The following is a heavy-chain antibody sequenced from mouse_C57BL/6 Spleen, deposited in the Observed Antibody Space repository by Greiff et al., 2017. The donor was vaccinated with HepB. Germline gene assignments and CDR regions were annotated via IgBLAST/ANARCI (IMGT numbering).Heavy chain of an antibody. J-gene: IGHJ3*01. D-gene: IGHD2-4*01. CDR2: IDPKSGGT. CDR1: GYTFTSYW. CDR3: AREEVYYDYDVAY. Sequence: QVQLQQPGAELVKPGASVKLSCKASGYTFTSYWMHWVKQRPGRGLEWIGGIDPKSGGTKYNEKFKSKATLTVDKPASTAYMQLSSLTSEDSAVYYCAREEVYYDYDVAYWGQGTLVTVSA. V-gene: IGHV1-72*01.